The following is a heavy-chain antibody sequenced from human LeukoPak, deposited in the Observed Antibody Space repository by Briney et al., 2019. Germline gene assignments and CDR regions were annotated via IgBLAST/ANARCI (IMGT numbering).Heavy chain of an antibody. J-gene: IGHJ4*02. CDR2: ISSSGSTI. V-gene: IGHV3-48*04. Sequence: GGSLRLSCVASGFTLSRNAMSWVRQAPGKGLEWVSYISSSGSTIYYADSVKGRFTISRDNAKNSLYLQMNSLRAEDTAVYYCARVHTVRGRSVHLDYWGQGTLVTVSS. CDR3: ARVHTVRGRSVHLDY. D-gene: IGHD2-15*01. CDR1: GFTLSRNA.